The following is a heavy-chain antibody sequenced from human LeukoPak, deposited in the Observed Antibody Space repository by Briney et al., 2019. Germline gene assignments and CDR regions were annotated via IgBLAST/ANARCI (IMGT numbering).Heavy chain of an antibody. D-gene: IGHD3-22*01. V-gene: IGHV3-49*04. CDR2: IRKKAYGGTT. CDR3: ARDDSPDDY. CDR1: GFTFGAYR. J-gene: IGHJ4*02. Sequence: GRSLRLSCTASGFTFGAYRMSWVRQAPGEGLEWVGFIRKKAYGGTTEYAASVKGRFTISRDDSKSIAYLQMNSLKTEDTAVYYCARDDSPDDYWGQGTLVTVSS.